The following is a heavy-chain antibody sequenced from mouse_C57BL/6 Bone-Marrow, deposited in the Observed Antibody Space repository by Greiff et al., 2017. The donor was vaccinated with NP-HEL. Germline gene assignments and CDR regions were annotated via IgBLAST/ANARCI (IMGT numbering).Heavy chain of an antibody. V-gene: IGHV1-53*01. CDR2: INPSNGGT. J-gene: IGHJ3*01. CDR1: GYTFTSYW. Sequence: VQLQQPGTELVKPGASVKLSCKASGYTFTSYWMHWVKQRPGQGLEWIGNINPSNGGTNYNEKFKSKATLTVDKSSSTAYMQLSSLTSEDSAVYYFASNGFYDYGDGAWFAYWGQGTLVTVSA. CDR3: ASNGFYDYGDGAWFAY. D-gene: IGHD2-4*01.